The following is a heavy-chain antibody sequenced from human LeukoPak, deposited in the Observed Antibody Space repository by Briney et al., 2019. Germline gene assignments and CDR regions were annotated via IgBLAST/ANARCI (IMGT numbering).Heavy chain of an antibody. D-gene: IGHD4-17*01. V-gene: IGHV3-30*18. J-gene: IGHJ3*02. CDR2: ISYDGSNK. CDR1: GFTFSSYG. CDR3: AKGNHDYGDYESAFDI. Sequence: PGGSLRLSCAASGFTFSSYGMHWVRQAPGKGLEWVAVISYDGSNKYYADSVKGRFTISRDNSKNTLYLHMNSLRAEDTAVYYCAKGNHDYGDYESAFDIWGQGTMVTVSS.